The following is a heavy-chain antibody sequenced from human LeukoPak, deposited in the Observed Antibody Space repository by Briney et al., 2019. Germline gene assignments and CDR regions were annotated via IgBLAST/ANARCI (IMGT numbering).Heavy chain of an antibody. CDR2: IYTSGST. Sequence: SETLSLTCTVSGGSISSYYWSWIRQPAGKGLEWIGRIYTSGSTNYNPSLRSRVTMSVDTSKNQFSLKLSSVTAADTAVYYCARDSPREWELPDAFDIWSQGTMVTVS. CDR3: ARDSPREWELPDAFDI. CDR1: GGSISSYY. D-gene: IGHD1-26*01. V-gene: IGHV4-4*07. J-gene: IGHJ3*02.